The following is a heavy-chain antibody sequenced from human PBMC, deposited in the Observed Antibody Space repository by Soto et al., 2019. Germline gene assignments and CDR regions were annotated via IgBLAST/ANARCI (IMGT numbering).Heavy chain of an antibody. J-gene: IGHJ4*02. CDR1: GFTFSSYW. CDR3: GGLLCSYGTCPDY. Sequence: EVQLVESGGGLVQPGGSLRLSCAASGFTFSSYWMHWVRQAPGKGLVWVSRIKSDGSMTNYADSVRGRFTISRDNAKNTLYLQMNSLRGEVTAVYYCGGLLCSYGTCPDYWGQGTLVTVSS. D-gene: IGHD2-15*01. V-gene: IGHV3-74*01. CDR2: IKSDGSMT.